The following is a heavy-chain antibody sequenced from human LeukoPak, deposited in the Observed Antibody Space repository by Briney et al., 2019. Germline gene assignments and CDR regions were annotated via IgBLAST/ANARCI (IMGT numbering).Heavy chain of an antibody. Sequence: GGSLRLSCAASGFTFSSYAMHWVRQAPGKGLEWVAVISYDGSNKYYADSVKGRFTISRDNSKNTLYLQMSSLRAEDTAVYYCAHDLGYCSGGSCYWGQGTLVTVSS. CDR3: AHDLGYCSGGSCY. CDR2: ISYDGSNK. D-gene: IGHD2-15*01. V-gene: IGHV3-30-3*01. CDR1: GFTFSSYA. J-gene: IGHJ4*02.